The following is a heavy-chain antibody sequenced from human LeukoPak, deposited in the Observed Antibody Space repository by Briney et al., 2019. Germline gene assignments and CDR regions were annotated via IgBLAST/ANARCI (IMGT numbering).Heavy chain of an antibody. J-gene: IGHJ6*02. CDR2: INSDGRST. V-gene: IGHV3-74*01. D-gene: IGHD7-27*01. CDR1: GFTFSSYW. CDR3: ASGRTGDFISGDYYYGMDV. Sequence: GGSLRLSCAASGFTFSSYWMHWVRQAPGKGLVWVSRINSDGRSTSYADSVKGRFTISRDNSKNTLYLQMNSLRAEDTAVYYCASGRTGDFISGDYYYGMDVWGQGTTVTVSS.